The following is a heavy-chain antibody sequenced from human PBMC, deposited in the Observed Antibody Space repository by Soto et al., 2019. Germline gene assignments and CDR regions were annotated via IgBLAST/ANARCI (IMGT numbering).Heavy chain of an antibody. Sequence: QVHLVESGGGVVQPGRSLRLSCAASGFTFSSYAMHWVRQAPGKGLEWVAVIRYDGSNKYYADSVKGRFTISRDDSKNTRYEQMNSLRAEDTAMYYCAKDFGSGYDCRGRYYGMDVWGQGTTVIVSS. V-gene: IGHV3-33*06. CDR2: IRYDGSNK. J-gene: IGHJ6*02. CDR3: AKDFGSGYDCRGRYYGMDV. D-gene: IGHD5-12*01. CDR1: GFTFSSYA.